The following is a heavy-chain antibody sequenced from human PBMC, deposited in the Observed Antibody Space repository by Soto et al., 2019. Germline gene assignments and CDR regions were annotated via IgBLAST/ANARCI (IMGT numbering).Heavy chain of an antibody. V-gene: IGHV3-21*01. CDR3: ARDSCSSTSCFD. CDR2: ISSSSSYI. CDR1: GFTFSSYS. Sequence: EVQLVESGGGLVKPGGSLRLSSAASGFTFSSYSMNWVRQAPGKGLEWVSSISSSSSYIYYADSVKGRFTISRDNAKNSLYLQMNSLRAEDTAVYYCARDSCSSTSCFDWGQGTLVTVSS. J-gene: IGHJ4*02. D-gene: IGHD2-2*01.